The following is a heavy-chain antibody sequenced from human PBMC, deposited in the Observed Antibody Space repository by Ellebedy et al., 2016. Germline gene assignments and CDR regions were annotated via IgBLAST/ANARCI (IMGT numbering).Heavy chain of an antibody. J-gene: IGHJ5*02. CDR2: IHYRGIT. CDR3: ARQFVGWFDP. V-gene: IGHV4-39*01. D-gene: IGHD3-16*01. CDR1: GGSISSSSFY. Sequence: SETLSLTCTVSGGSISSSSFYWGWIRQPPGKGLEWIGSIHYRGITYYNPALKRRLTISVDPSKNQFSLELTSVTAADTAVYYCARQFVGWFDPWGQGNLVTVSS.